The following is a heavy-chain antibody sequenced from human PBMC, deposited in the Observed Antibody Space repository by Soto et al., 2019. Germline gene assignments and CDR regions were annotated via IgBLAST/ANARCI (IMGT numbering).Heavy chain of an antibody. D-gene: IGHD6-13*01. CDR2: INPNSGGT. Sequence: ASVKVSCKASGYTFTGYYMHWVRQAPGQGLEWMGWINPNSGGTNYAQKFQGWVTMTRDTSISTAYMELSRLRSDDTAVYYCARDRQQPKHYYYGMDVWGQGTTVTVSS. V-gene: IGHV1-2*04. CDR3: ARDRQQPKHYYYGMDV. J-gene: IGHJ6*02. CDR1: GYTFTGYY.